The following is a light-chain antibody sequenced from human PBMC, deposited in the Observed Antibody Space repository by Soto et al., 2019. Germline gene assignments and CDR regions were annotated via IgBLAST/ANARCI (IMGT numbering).Light chain of an antibody. CDR1: QSVSSS. V-gene: IGKV3-15*01. CDR2: DAS. J-gene: IGKJ4*01. CDR3: QLYNNWPPLT. Sequence: EIVMTQSPATLSVSPGDRATLSCRASQSVSSSLAWYQQIPGQAPRLLIYDASTRATGIPARFGGSGSGTEFTLTLSSLQSEDFAVYYCQLYNNWPPLTFGGGTKVELQ.